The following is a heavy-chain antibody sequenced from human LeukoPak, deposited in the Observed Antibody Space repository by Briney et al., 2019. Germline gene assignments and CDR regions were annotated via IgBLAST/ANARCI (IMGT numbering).Heavy chain of an antibody. Sequence: SETLSLTCAVYGGSFSGYYWSWIRQPPGKGPEWIGEINHSGSTNYNPSLKSRVTISVDTSKNQFSLKLSSVTAADTAVYYCARGRRPTYCGGDCYSRRYYFDYWGQGTLVTVSS. J-gene: IGHJ4*02. CDR1: GGSFSGYY. CDR3: ARGRRPTYCGGDCYSRRYYFDY. V-gene: IGHV4-34*01. CDR2: INHSGST. D-gene: IGHD2-21*01.